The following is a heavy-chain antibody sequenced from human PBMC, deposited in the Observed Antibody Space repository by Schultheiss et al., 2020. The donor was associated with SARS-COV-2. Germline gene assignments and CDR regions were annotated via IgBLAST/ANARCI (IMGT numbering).Heavy chain of an antibody. CDR3: ARPKNYYGSGRIGSFDY. CDR2: IYYSGST. Sequence: SETLSLTCTVSGGSISSSSYYWGWIRQPPGKGLEWIGSIYYSGSTYYNPSLKSRVTISVDTSKNQFSLKLSSVTAADTAVYYCARPKNYYGSGRIGSFDYWGQGTLVTVSS. J-gene: IGHJ4*02. CDR1: GGSISSSSYY. D-gene: IGHD3-10*01. V-gene: IGHV4-39*01.